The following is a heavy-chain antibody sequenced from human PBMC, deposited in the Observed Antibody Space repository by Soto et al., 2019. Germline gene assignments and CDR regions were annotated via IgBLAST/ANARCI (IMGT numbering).Heavy chain of an antibody. J-gene: IGHJ4*02. V-gene: IGHV1-8*01. Sequence: PGGSLRLSCAASGYTFTSYDIYWVRQATGQGLEWMGWMNPNTGNSAYAQKFQGRVTVTSDTSINTVHMELSSLRSEDTAVYYCARRAETNGWNGFGADKYYFDFWGQGTLVTVSS. CDR3: ARRAETNGWNGFGADKYYFDF. CDR1: GYTFTSYD. D-gene: IGHD1-1*01. CDR2: MNPNTGNS.